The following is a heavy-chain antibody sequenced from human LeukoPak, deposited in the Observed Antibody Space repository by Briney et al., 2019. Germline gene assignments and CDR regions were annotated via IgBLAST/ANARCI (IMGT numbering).Heavy chain of an antibody. Sequence: GGSLRLSCAASGFTFSSYAMSWVRQAPGKGLEWVSGISGSGGSPDYADAVKGRFTISRDNSKNTLYLQMNSLRAEDTAVYYCAKCDSSSLYYYYGMDVWGQGTMVTVSS. CDR2: ISGSGGSP. J-gene: IGHJ6*02. V-gene: IGHV3-23*01. CDR1: GFTFSSYA. D-gene: IGHD6-6*01. CDR3: AKCDSSSLYYYYGMDV.